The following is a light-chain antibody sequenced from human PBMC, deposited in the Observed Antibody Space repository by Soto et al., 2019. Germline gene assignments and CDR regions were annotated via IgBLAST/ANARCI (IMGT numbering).Light chain of an antibody. V-gene: IGKV1-39*01. CDR1: QSIRSY. CDR3: QQSYSTPYT. J-gene: IGKJ2*01. CDR2: AAC. Sequence: DIQMTQSPSSLSASVGDRVTITCRASQSIRSYLNWYQQKPGKAPKLLIYAACSLQSGVPSRFIGKGSGTEVTLIMSLLQHDDFATYYCQQSYSTPYTFGQGTKLEIK.